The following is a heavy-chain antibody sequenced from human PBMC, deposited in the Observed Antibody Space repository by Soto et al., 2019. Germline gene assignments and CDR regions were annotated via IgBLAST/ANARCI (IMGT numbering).Heavy chain of an antibody. J-gene: IGHJ3*02. CDR2: IHYNGNT. CDR3: ARGDRRDKYYDSSGYFWSAFDI. V-gene: IGHV4-59*01. D-gene: IGHD3-22*01. Sequence: SETLSLTCTVSGDSISAYSWSWVRQPPGKGLEWIGNIHYNGNTKYNPSLKSRVTISVDTSKNQFSLKLSSVTAADTAVYYCARGDRRDKYYDSSGYFWSAFDIWGQGTMVTVSS. CDR1: GDSISAYS.